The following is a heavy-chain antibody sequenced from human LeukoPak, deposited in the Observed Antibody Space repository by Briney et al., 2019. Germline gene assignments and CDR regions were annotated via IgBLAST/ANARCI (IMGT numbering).Heavy chain of an antibody. CDR3: TTYSTSSPYYFDY. D-gene: IGHD6-6*01. V-gene: IGHV3-15*01. J-gene: IGHJ4*02. Sequence: GGSLRLSCAASGFTFSNVWMTWVRQAPGKGPEWVSRIKSKTDGGATACAAPVRGRFTISRDDSKNTLYLQMDNLKTEDTAIYYCTTYSTSSPYYFDYWGQGTLVTVSS. CDR1: GFTFSNVW. CDR2: IKSKTDGGAT.